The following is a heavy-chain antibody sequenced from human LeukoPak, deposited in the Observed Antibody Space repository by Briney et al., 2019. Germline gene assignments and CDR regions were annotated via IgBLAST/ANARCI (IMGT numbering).Heavy chain of an antibody. V-gene: IGHV4-34*01. CDR1: GWSFSGYY. Sequence: PSETLSLTCAAYGWSFSGYYWSWIRQPPGKGLEWIWEINHSGSTNYNPSLKSRVTISVDTSKNQFSLKLSSVTAADTAVYYCARHRYGLLWFGELFPGFDPWGQGTLVTVSS. D-gene: IGHD3-10*01. CDR3: ARHRYGLLWFGELFPGFDP. CDR2: INHSGST. J-gene: IGHJ5*02.